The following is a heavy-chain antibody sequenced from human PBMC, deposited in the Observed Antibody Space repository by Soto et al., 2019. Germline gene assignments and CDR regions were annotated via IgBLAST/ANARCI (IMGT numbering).Heavy chain of an antibody. CDR3: ARFGSAPYYYYGVDF. J-gene: IGHJ6*02. Sequence: QVQLVPSETEVKKPGASVKVSCKASGYIFTNYDITWVRQAPGQGLEWMGWVSGYTGNTKYAQKFQDRVTMTTATSTSTVSMELRRLRSDDTAVYYCARFGSAPYYYYGVDFWGQGTTVFVSS. CDR1: GYIFTNYD. V-gene: IGHV1-18*01. D-gene: IGHD3-10*01. CDR2: VSGYTGNT.